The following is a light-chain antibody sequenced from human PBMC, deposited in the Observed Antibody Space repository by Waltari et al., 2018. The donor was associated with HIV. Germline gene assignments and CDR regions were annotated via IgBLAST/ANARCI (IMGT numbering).Light chain of an antibody. J-gene: IGKJ1*01. Sequence: DIQMTQSPSSLSASVGDRVTITCRASQGIGNDLGWYQQKPGKAPKRLIYAASSLQSGVPSRFSGSGSGTEFTLTIRSLQPEDSAIYYCLQHNSYPWTFGQGTKVEIK. CDR3: LQHNSYPWT. V-gene: IGKV1-17*01. CDR1: QGIGND. CDR2: AAS.